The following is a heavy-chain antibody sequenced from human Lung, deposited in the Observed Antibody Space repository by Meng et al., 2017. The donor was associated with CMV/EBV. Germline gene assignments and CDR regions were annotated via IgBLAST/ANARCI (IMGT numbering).Heavy chain of an antibody. CDR2: IRYEGRSK. V-gene: IGHV3-30*01. J-gene: IGHJ6*02. Sequence: GGSLRLSXVASGFSFSTYAVHWVRQAPDKGLEWVAVIRYEGRSKLYADSVKGRFTISRDNSKNTLSMEMNSLRAEDTAVYYCAKDDCDITNCWQYYALDVWGQGTTVTVSS. CDR1: GFSFSTYA. CDR3: AKDDCDITNCWQYYALDV. D-gene: IGHD1-1*01.